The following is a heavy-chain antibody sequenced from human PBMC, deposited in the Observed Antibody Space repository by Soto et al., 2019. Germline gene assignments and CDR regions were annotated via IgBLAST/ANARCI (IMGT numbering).Heavy chain of an antibody. CDR1: GGSVSSGSYY. D-gene: IGHD3-16*02. J-gene: IGHJ4*02. CDR3: AREGGYDYVWGSYRFDY. Sequence: NPSETLSLTCTVSGGSVSSGSYYWSWIRQPPGKGLEWIGYIYYSGSTNYNPSLKSRVTISVDTSKNQFSLKLSSVTAADTAVYYCAREGGYDYVWGSYRFDYWGQGTLVTVSS. CDR2: IYYSGST. V-gene: IGHV4-61*01.